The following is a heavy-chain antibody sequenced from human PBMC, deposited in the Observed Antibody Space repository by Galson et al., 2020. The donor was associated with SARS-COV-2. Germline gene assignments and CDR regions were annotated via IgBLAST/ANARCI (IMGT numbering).Heavy chain of an antibody. CDR2: INTNTGNP. J-gene: IGHJ6*03. CDR3: ARDRYCSSTSCYGAYCYYYMDV. D-gene: IGHD2-2*01. V-gene: IGHV7-4-1*02. Sequence: ASVKVSCKASGYTFTSYAMNWVRQAPGQGLEWMGWINTNTGNPTYAQGFTGRFVFSLDTSVSTAYLQISSLKAEDTAVYYCARDRYCSSTSCYGAYCYYYMDVWGKGTTVTVSS. CDR1: GYTFTSYA.